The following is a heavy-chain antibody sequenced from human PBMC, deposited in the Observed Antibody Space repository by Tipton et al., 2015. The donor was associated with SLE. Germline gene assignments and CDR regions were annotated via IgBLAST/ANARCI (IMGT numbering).Heavy chain of an antibody. V-gene: IGHV4-39*01. CDR2: IYYTGSD. D-gene: IGHD2-15*01. CDR3: ARHPNRWSGANRCFDP. CDR1: GGSITRTDYF. J-gene: IGHJ5*02. Sequence: TLSLTCTVSGGSITRTDYFWAWIRQPPGKGLGWLGFIYYTGSDYYNPSLRSRVTMSVDTSENQFSLKLTSVTAADTAVYYCARHPNRWSGANRCFDPWGQGTLVAVSS.